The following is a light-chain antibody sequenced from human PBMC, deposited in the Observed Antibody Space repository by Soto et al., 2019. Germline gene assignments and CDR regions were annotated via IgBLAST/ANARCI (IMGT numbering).Light chain of an antibody. V-gene: IGLV2-14*01. CDR2: EVT. CDR1: SSDVGSYNY. J-gene: IGLJ1*01. CDR3: SSYRSSSTYV. Sequence: QSVLTQPASVSGSPGQSITISCTGTSSDVGSYNYVSWHQQHPGQAPKLMIYEVTNRASGVPDRFSASKSGNTASLTISGLQAGDEADYYCSSYRSSSTYVFGTGTKLTVL.